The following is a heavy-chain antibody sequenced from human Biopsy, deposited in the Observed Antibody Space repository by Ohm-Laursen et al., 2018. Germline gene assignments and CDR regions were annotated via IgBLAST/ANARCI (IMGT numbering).Heavy chain of an antibody. CDR2: IWYDGSNK. Sequence: SLRLSCAASGFTFSNYGMHWVRQAPGKGLEWLAVIWYDGSNKYYGDSVQGRFTISRDDAKNSLYLQMNSLRAEDTALYYCAKDSGGSPLGELFHWGQGNLVAVSS. V-gene: IGHV3-33*03. CDR1: GFTFSNYG. CDR3: AKDSGGSPLGELFH. J-gene: IGHJ4*02. D-gene: IGHD3-16*01.